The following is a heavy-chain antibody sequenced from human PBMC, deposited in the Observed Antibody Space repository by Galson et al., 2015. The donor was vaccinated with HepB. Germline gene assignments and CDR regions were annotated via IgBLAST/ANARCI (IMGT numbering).Heavy chain of an antibody. D-gene: IGHD3-10*01. V-gene: IGHV3-23*01. CDR2: ISGSGGST. CDR3: AKDRAYYYGSGSYFYEVYFDY. CDR1: GFTFSTYA. J-gene: IGHJ4*02. Sequence: SLRLSCAASGFTFSTYAMSWVRQAPGKGLEWVSGISGSGGSTYYADSVKGRFTISRDNPKNTLYLQMNSLRVEDTAVYYCAKDRAYYYGSGSYFYEVYFDYWGQGTLVTVSS.